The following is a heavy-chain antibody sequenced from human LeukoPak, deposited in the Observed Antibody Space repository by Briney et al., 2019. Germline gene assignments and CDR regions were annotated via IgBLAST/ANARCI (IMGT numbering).Heavy chain of an antibody. CDR3: ARASAAGTHLDY. CDR1: GGSISSGGYY. J-gene: IGHJ4*02. D-gene: IGHD6-13*01. V-gene: IGHV4-31*03. Sequence: SETLSLTCTVSGGSISSGGYYWSWIRLHPGKGLEWIGYIYYSGSTYYNPSLKSRVTISVDTSKNQFSLKLSSVTAADTAVYYCARASAAGTHLDYWGQGTLATVSS. CDR2: IYYSGST.